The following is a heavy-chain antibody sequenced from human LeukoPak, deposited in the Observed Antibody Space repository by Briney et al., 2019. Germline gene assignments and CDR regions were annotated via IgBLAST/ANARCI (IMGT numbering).Heavy chain of an antibody. Sequence: SETLSLTCLVSGGSISDRSYYWNWIRQSPEKGLEWIGSIYYTGNTKDNPSLKSRVTINVDTSKNQFSLELTSVTAADTAVYYCVRRAVAGISRPHTDDYFDDWGQGILVTVSS. V-gene: IGHV4-39*01. D-gene: IGHD6-19*01. CDR2: IYYTGNT. CDR3: VRRAVAGISRPHTDDYFDD. J-gene: IGHJ4*02. CDR1: GGSISDRSYY.